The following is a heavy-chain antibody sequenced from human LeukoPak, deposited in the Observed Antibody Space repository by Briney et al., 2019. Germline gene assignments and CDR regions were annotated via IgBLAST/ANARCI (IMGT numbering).Heavy chain of an antibody. V-gene: IGHV3-66*01. D-gene: IGHD6-19*01. CDR3: ARDISIVVALFDY. CDR2: IYSGGST. Sequence: GGSLRLSCAASGFTVSTNYMNWVRQAPGKGLEWVSVIYSGGSTYYADSVKGRFTISRDNAKNSLYLQMNSLRAEDTAVYYCARDISIVVALFDYWGQGTLVTVSS. CDR1: GFTVSTNY. J-gene: IGHJ4*02.